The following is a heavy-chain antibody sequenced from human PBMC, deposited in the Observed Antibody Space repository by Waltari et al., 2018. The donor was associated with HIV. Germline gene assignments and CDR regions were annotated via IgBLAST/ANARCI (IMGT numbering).Heavy chain of an antibody. J-gene: IGHJ4*02. D-gene: IGHD3-10*01. V-gene: IGHV3-23*05. CDR1: GFTFSSYG. Sequence: EVQLLESGGGLVQPGGSLRLSCAASGFTFSSYGMSWVRQAPGKGLEWVSGIGASGSSTYYADSVKGRFIISRDNSKDTLYLQMNSLSAEDTAIYYCAKYPGYGSGSFYNFDYWGQGTLVTVSS. CDR3: AKYPGYGSGSFYNFDY. CDR2: IGASGSST.